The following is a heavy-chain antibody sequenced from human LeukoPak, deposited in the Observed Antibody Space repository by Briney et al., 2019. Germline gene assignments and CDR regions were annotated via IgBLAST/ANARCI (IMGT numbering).Heavy chain of an antibody. CDR3: ARVRYSSSWDYYYYYMDV. J-gene: IGHJ6*03. CDR2: INHSGST. D-gene: IGHD6-13*01. Sequence: SETLSLTCAVYGGSFNGYYWSWIRQPPGKGLEWIGEINHSGSTNYSPSLKSRVTISVDTSKNQFSLKLSSVTAADTAVYYCARVRYSSSWDYYYYYMDVWGKGTTVTVSS. V-gene: IGHV4-34*01. CDR1: GGSFNGYY.